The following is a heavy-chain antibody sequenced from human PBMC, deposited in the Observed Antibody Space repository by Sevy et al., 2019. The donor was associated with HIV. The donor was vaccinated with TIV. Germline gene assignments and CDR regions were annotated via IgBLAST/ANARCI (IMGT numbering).Heavy chain of an antibody. CDR3: ARDRAFCALDY. V-gene: IGHV3-7*01. J-gene: IGHJ4*02. CDR1: GFTFSDSW. D-gene: IGHD3-3*02. Sequence: GGSLRLSCVASGFTFSDSWMTWVRQAPGKGLERIAFINEDGRRLGYVDSVRGRFTISRDNTRNSLYLQMNSLRADDTAVYFCARDRAFCALDYWGQGTLVTVSS. CDR2: INEDGRRL.